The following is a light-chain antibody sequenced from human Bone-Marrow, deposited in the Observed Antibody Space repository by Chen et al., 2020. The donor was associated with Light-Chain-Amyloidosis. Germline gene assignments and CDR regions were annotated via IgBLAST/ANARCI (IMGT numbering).Light chain of an antibody. CDR1: SSDVGGDNH. Sequence: QSALPQPASVSGSPGQSITISCTGTSSDVGGDNHVSWYQQHPDKAPKLMIYEVTNRPSWVPDRFSGSKSDNPASLTISGLQTEDEADYFCSSYTSTNTLVFGSGTRVTVL. J-gene: IGLJ1*01. CDR3: SSYTSTNTLV. V-gene: IGLV2-14*01. CDR2: EVT.